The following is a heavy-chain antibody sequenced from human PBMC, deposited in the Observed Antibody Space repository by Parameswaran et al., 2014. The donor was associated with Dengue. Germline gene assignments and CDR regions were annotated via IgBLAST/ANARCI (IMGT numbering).Heavy chain of an antibody. Sequence: WIRQPPGKGLEWVSSISSSSSYIYYADSVKGRFTISRDNAKNSLYLQMNSLRAEDTAVYYCARDYDFWSGYPYYGMDVWAKDHGHRLL. D-gene: IGHD3-3*01. CDR3: ARDYDFWSGYPYYGMDV. V-gene: IGHV3-21*01. CDR2: ISSSSSYI. J-gene: IGHJ6*04.